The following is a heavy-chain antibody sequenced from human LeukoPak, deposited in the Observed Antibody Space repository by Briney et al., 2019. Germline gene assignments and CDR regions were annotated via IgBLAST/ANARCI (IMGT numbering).Heavy chain of an antibody. V-gene: IGHV3-21*01. CDR1: GFTFSGYS. Sequence: GGSLRLSCAASGFTFSGYSMNWVRQAPGKGLEWVSSISSSSSSIYYAASVKGRFTISRDNAKNSLYLQMNSLRAEGTAVYYCARDDLRGYSSSWYGIFDYWGQGTLVTVSS. D-gene: IGHD6-13*01. CDR2: ISSSSSSI. CDR3: ARDDLRGYSSSWYGIFDY. J-gene: IGHJ4*02.